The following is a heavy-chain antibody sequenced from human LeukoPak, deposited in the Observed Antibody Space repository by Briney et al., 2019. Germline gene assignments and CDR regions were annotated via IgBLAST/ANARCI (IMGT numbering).Heavy chain of an antibody. CDR2: FHYSGTT. D-gene: IGHD2-2*01. CDR1: GGSISNNNYY. V-gene: IGHV4-39*01. Sequence: SETLSLTCTVSGGSISNNNYYWGWIRQPPGKGLEWIGSFHYSGTTYYNPSLRSRITISRDTSKNQFSLKLSSVTAADTAVYHCARHRSVDPVNDHWGQGTLVTVSS. CDR3: ARHRSVDPVNDH. J-gene: IGHJ4*02.